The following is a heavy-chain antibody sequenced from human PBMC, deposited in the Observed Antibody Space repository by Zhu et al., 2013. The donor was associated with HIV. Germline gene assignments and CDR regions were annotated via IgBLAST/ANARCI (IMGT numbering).Heavy chain of an antibody. CDR1: GGTFSSYA. D-gene: IGHD6-6*01. CDR2: IIPIFGTA. CDR3: ARGVRIAARPYYYYGMDV. V-gene: IGHV1-69*06. J-gene: IGHJ6*02. Sequence: QVQLVQSGAEVKKPGSSVKVSYKASGGTFSSYAISWVRQAPGQGLEWMGGIIPIFGTANYAQKFQGRVTITADKSTSTAYMELSSLRSEDTAVYYCARGVRIAARPYYYYGMDVWGQGTTVTVSS.